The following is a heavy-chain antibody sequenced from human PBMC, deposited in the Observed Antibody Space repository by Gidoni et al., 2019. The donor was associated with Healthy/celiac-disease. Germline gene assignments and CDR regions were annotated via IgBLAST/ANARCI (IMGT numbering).Heavy chain of an antibody. Sequence: QVQLVESGGGVVQPGRSLRLSCAASGFTFSSYGMHWVRQAPGKGLEWVAVIGYDGSNKYYADSVKGRFTISRDNSKNTLYLQMNSLRAEDTAVYYCARDREQQLVAFDYWGQGTLVTVSS. CDR3: ARDREQQLVAFDY. CDR1: GFTFSSYG. CDR2: IGYDGSNK. D-gene: IGHD6-13*01. V-gene: IGHV3-33*01. J-gene: IGHJ4*02.